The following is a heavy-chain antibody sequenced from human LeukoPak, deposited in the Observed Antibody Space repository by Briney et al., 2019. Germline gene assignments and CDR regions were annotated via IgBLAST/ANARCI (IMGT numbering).Heavy chain of an antibody. Sequence: SQTLSLTCIVSSGSISSGGYYWSWIRQHPGKGLEWIGYISHSGGTLYNPSLKRRVMISLDTSKNQFSLKLTSVTAADTAVYYCARDGGSSGYRYFDLWGRGTLVTVSS. V-gene: IGHV4-31*03. CDR2: ISHSGGT. CDR3: ARDGGSSGYRYFDL. D-gene: IGHD3-22*01. CDR1: SGSISSGGYY. J-gene: IGHJ2*01.